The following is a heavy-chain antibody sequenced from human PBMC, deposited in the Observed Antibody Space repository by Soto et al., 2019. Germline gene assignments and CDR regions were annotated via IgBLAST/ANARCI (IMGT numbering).Heavy chain of an antibody. CDR1: GYTFTGYY. CDR3: AREASTSTPGYYGMDV. CDR2: INPNSGGT. J-gene: IGHJ6*02. Sequence: GASVKVSCKASGYTFTGYYMHWVRQAPGQGLEWMGWINPNSGGTNYAQKFQGWVTMTRDTSISTAYMELSRLRSDDTAVYYCAREASTSTPGYYGMDVWGQGTTVTVYS. V-gene: IGHV1-2*04. D-gene: IGHD3-10*01.